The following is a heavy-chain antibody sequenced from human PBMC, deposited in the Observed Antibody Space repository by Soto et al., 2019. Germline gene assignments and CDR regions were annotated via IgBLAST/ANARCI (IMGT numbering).Heavy chain of an antibody. J-gene: IGHJ3*02. CDR2: FFGSGKT. D-gene: IGHD3-9*01. CDR1: GGSITAYY. CDR3: AKDTDDFLTDDDHLNAFDI. Sequence: SETLSLTCTVSGGSITAYYWSWIRQPAGKGLEWIGRFFGSGKTNYNPSLKSRVSMSVDMSNNQFSLQLNSVTAADTAVYYCAKDTDDFLTDDDHLNAFDIWGQGTMVTVSS. V-gene: IGHV4-4*07.